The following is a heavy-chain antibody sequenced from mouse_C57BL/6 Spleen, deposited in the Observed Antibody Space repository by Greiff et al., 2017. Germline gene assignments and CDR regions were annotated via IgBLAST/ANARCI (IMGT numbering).Heavy chain of an antibody. D-gene: IGHD2-1*01. V-gene: IGHV1-55*01. J-gene: IGHJ1*03. CDR3: ARAGAFYGNFWYFDV. CDR2: IYPGSGST. CDR1: GYTFTSYW. Sequence: QVQLQQPGAELVKPGASVKMSCKASGYTFTSYWITWVKQRPGQGLEWIGDIYPGSGSTNYNEKFKSKATLTVDTSSSTAYMQLSSLTSEDSAVYYCARAGAFYGNFWYFDVWGTGTTVTVSS.